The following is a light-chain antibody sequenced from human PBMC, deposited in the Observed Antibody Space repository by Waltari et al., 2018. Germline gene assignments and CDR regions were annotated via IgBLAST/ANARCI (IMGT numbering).Light chain of an antibody. Sequence: EIVLTQSPGTLSLSPGERATLSCRASQSVGWLLAWYQQKPGRAPRLLIYGASSRATGIPDRFSASGSGTDFSLSISGLEPEDFAVYYCQHYVRLPVTFGRGTKVEIK. CDR1: QSVGWL. CDR2: GAS. J-gene: IGKJ1*01. CDR3: QHYVRLPVT. V-gene: IGKV3-20*01.